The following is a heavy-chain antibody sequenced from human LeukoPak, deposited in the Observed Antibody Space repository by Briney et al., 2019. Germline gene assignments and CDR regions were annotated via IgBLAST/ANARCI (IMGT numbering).Heavy chain of an antibody. D-gene: IGHD4-23*01. Sequence: PGGSLRLSCAASGFTFNTYPMHWVRQAPGKGLEWVTVISYDGSNKYYADSVQGRFTISRDNSKNTLYLQMVSLRTDDTAVYYCARGRPHGNDYWGQGTLVTVSS. V-gene: IGHV3-30-3*01. J-gene: IGHJ4*02. CDR3: ARGRPHGNDY. CDR2: ISYDGSNK. CDR1: GFTFNTYP.